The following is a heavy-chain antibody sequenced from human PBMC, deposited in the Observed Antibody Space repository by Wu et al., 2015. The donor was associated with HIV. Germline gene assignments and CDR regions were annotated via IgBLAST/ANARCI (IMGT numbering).Heavy chain of an antibody. J-gene: IGHJ6*02. CDR2: IIPILGSA. V-gene: IGHV1-69*16. Sequence: QVQLVQSGAEVKKPGSSVKVSCKASGGTFSRYTISWVRQAPGQGLEWMGGIIPILGSANYAQKLQARVTITTDESTSTAYMELSRLRSEDTAVYYCARALNNWNDRDYYYYGMDVWGRRDRRSPSP. CDR1: GGTFSRYT. CDR3: ARALNNWNDRDYYYYGMDV. D-gene: IGHD1-20*01.